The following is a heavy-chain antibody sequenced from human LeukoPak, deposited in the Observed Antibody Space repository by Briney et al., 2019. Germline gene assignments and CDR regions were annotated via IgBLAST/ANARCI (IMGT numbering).Heavy chain of an antibody. CDR3: ARDPLSIAAAGHFDY. J-gene: IGHJ4*01. CDR2: IYHSGST. V-gene: IGHV4-38-2*02. D-gene: IGHD6-13*01. CDR1: GYSISSGYY. Sequence: SETLSLTCTVSGYSISSGYYWGWIRQPPGKGLEWIWSIYHSGSTYYNPSLKSRVIISVDTTKNQFSLKLSSVTAADTAVYYCARDPLSIAAAGHFDYWGQGTLVTVSS.